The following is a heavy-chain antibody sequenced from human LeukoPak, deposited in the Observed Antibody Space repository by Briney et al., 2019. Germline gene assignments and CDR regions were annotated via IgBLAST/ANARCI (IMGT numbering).Heavy chain of an antibody. CDR3: AKERARIDYAFDY. CDR2: IRYDGSNE. V-gene: IGHV3-30*02. D-gene: IGHD4-17*01. CDR1: GFTFSAYG. Sequence: GGSLRLSCAASGFTFSAYGMQWVRQAPGKGLEWVAFIRYDGSNEYYADSVKGRFTISRDNSKNTLYLQMDSLRAEDTAVYYCAKERARIDYAFDYWGQGTLVTVSS. J-gene: IGHJ4*02.